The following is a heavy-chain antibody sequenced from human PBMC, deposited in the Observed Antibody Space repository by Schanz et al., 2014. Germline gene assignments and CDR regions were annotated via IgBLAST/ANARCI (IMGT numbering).Heavy chain of an antibody. J-gene: IGHJ5*02. V-gene: IGHV3-48*01. Sequence: EVQLVESGGGLVQPGGSLRLSCAASGFTFSSYSMNWVRQAPGEGLEWVSYISSASSTINYADSVESRFTISRDNAKNAQLLQMNRLSAEDTALYFAARACYDAYNWFDPWGQGTLVTVSS. CDR3: ARACYDAYNWFDP. CDR2: ISSASSTI. CDR1: GFTFSSYS. D-gene: IGHD2-2*01.